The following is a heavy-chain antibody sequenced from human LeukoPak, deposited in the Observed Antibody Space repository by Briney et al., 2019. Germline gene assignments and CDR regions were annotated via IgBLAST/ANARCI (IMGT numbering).Heavy chain of an antibody. Sequence: GASAKVSCKASGYTFTSYDINWVRQATGQGLEWMGWMNPNSGNTGYAQKFQGRVTMTRNTSISTAYMELSSLRSEDTAVYYCAVGSYGDPYYFDYWGQGTLVTVSS. CDR2: MNPNSGNT. CDR1: GYTFTSYD. D-gene: IGHD4-17*01. V-gene: IGHV1-8*01. J-gene: IGHJ4*02. CDR3: AVGSYGDPYYFDY.